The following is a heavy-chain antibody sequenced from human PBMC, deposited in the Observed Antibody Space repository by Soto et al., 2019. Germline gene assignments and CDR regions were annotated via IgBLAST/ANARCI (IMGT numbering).Heavy chain of an antibody. Sequence: GGSLRLSCAASGFTFSSYAMSWVRQAPGKGLEWVSAISGGGGSTYYADSVKGRFTISRDNSKNTLYLQMNSLRAEDTAVYYCAQGGVATILGWFDPWGQGTLVTVSS. J-gene: IGHJ5*02. CDR3: AQGGVATILGWFDP. CDR1: GFTFSSYA. CDR2: ISGGGGST. D-gene: IGHD5-12*01. V-gene: IGHV3-23*01.